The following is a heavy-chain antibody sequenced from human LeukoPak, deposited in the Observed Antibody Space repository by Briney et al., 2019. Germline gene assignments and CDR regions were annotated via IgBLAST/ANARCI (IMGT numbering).Heavy chain of an antibody. Sequence: GSLRLSCAASGFTFGSYSMNWVRQAPGKGLEWVSSISSSSSYIYYADSVKGRFTISRDNAKNSLYLQMNSLRAEDTAVYYCAREWFGELLDGYWGQGTLVTVSS. V-gene: IGHV3-21*01. CDR2: ISSSSSYI. CDR3: AREWFGELLDGY. D-gene: IGHD3-10*01. J-gene: IGHJ4*02. CDR1: GFTFGSYS.